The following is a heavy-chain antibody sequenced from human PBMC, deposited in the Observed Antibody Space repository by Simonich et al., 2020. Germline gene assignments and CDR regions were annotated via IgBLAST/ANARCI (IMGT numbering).Heavy chain of an antibody. Sequence: QVQLQQWGAGLLKPSETLSLTCAVYGGSFSGYYWSWIRPPPGKGLEWSGEIKHSGSPTYNLSLSSRVTISVDTSKNQFSLKLSSVTAADTAVYYCARCGFVNFDILTGYHNWFDPWGQGTLVTVSS. V-gene: IGHV4-34*01. D-gene: IGHD3-9*01. CDR3: ARCGFVNFDILTGYHNWFDP. CDR2: IKHSGSP. J-gene: IGHJ5*02. CDR1: GGSFSGYY.